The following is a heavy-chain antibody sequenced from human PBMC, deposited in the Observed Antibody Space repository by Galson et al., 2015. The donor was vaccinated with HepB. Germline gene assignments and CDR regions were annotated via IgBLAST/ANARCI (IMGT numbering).Heavy chain of an antibody. CDR3: ARDPSGSYWGRWFYL. Sequence: CAISGDSVSSNSAAWNWSRQSPSRGLEWLGRTCHRSKWYNDYAESVKSRMTIKPDTSKNEFSLQLNSVTPEDTAVYYCARDPSGSYWGRWFYLWGQGIPVTVSS. CDR1: GDSVSSNSAA. V-gene: IGHV6-1*01. D-gene: IGHD1-26*01. CDR2: TCHRSKWYN. J-gene: IGHJ5*02.